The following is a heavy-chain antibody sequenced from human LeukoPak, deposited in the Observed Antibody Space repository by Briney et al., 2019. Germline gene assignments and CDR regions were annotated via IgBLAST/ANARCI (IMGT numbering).Heavy chain of an antibody. Sequence: PGGSLRLSCAASGFTFDDYGMSWVRQAPGKGLEWVSGINWNGGSTGYADSVKGRFTISRDNAKNSLYLQMNSLRAEDTALYYCARVRSDSINDPPSNWGQGTLVTVSS. J-gene: IGHJ4*02. D-gene: IGHD3-22*01. CDR3: ARVRSDSINDPPSN. CDR2: INWNGGST. CDR1: GFTFDDYG. V-gene: IGHV3-20*04.